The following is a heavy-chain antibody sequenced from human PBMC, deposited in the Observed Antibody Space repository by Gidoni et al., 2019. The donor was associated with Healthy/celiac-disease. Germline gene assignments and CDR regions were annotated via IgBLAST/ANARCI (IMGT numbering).Heavy chain of an antibody. Sequence: QVQLVESGGGVVQPGRSLRLSCAASGFTFSSYAMHWVRQAPGKGLEWVAVISYDGSNKYYADSVKGRFTISRDNSKNTLYLQMNSLRAEDTAVYYCARDNEWLQSFDYWGQGTLVTVSS. V-gene: IGHV3-30-3*01. CDR2: ISYDGSNK. CDR1: GFTFSSYA. CDR3: ARDNEWLQSFDY. D-gene: IGHD5-12*01. J-gene: IGHJ4*02.